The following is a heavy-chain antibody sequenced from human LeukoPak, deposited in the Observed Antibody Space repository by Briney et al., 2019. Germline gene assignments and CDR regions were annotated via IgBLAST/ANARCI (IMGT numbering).Heavy chain of an antibody. CDR2: IIPIFGTA. D-gene: IGHD6-13*01. Sequence: SVKVSCKASGGTFSSYAISWVRQAPGQGLEWMGGIIPIFGTANYAQKFQGRVTITADKSTSTAYMELSSLRSEDTAVYYCARGVGSSWYPYYYYYYMDVWGKGTTVTVSS. CDR1: GGTFSSYA. CDR3: ARGVGSSWYPYYYYYYMDV. J-gene: IGHJ6*03. V-gene: IGHV1-69*06.